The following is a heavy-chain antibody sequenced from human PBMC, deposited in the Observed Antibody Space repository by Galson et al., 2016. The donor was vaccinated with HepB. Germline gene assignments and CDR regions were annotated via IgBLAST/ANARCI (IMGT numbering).Heavy chain of an antibody. D-gene: IGHD6-19*01. J-gene: IGHJ4*02. CDR3: AKDHPSSGWPTFDS. V-gene: IGHV3-23*01. CDR1: GFTFTSRA. CDR2: INNGGNP. Sequence: SLRRSCAASGFTFTSRAMSWVRQAPGKGLQWVASINNGGNPYYADSIKGRFTIARDIPTSTLYLHMNSLRADDTAVYFCAKDHPSSGWPTFDSWGQGTLVTVSS.